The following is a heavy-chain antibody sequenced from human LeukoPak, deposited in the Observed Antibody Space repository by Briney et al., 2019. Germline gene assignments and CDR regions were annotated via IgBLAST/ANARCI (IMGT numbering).Heavy chain of an antibody. D-gene: IGHD3-9*01. CDR1: GYTFTDYY. CDR2: INTKSGDT. V-gene: IGHV1-2*02. CDR3: ARDNDILTGDWFDP. Sequence: ASVKVSCKASGYTFTDYYIHWVRQAPGQGLEWMGWINTKSGDTNYAQKFQDRVTMTRDTSISTAYMELSRLRSDDTAVYYCARDNDILTGDWFDPWGQGTLVTVSS. J-gene: IGHJ5*02.